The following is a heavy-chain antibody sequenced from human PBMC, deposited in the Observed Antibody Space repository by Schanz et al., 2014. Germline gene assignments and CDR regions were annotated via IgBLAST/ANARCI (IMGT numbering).Heavy chain of an antibody. CDR3: ATCSGGTCHAKPVLDN. CDR2: ISPLLGVA. Sequence: QVHLVQSGAEVKEPGSSVKVSCKPSGGTFVTFFFTWVRQAPGQGPQWMGRISPLLGVANYAQEFQGRLTMTADTSTSTAYMELSSLRSEDTAVYYCATCSGGTCHAKPVLDNWGQGTLVTVSS. J-gene: IGHJ4*02. V-gene: IGHV1-69*04. CDR1: GGTFVTFF. D-gene: IGHD2-15*01.